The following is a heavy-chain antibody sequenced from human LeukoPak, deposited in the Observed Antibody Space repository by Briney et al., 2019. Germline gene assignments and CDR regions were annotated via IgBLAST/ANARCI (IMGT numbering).Heavy chain of an antibody. CDR2: INPSGGST. V-gene: IGHV1-46*01. CDR1: GYIFTSYY. CDR3: ARDGRWYSNYVNYYYGMDV. J-gene: IGHJ6*02. D-gene: IGHD4-11*01. Sequence: ASVKVSCKASGYIFTSYYMHWVRQAPGQGLEWMGIINPSGGSTSYAQKFQGRVTMTRDTSTSTVYMELSSLRSEDTAVYYCARDGRWYSNYVNYYYGMDVWGQGTTVTVSS.